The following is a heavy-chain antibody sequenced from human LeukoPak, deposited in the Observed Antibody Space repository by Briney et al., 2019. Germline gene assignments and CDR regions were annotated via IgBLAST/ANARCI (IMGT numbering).Heavy chain of an antibody. CDR2: ISAYNGNT. CDR3: ARAQQLASFFVEGDWAFDY. J-gene: IGHJ4*02. Sequence: RWASVKVSCKASGYTFTGYGISWVRQAPGQGLEWMGWISAYNGNTNYAQKLQGRVTMTTDTSTSTAYMELRSLRSDDTAVYYCARAQQLASFFVEGDWAFDYWGQGTLVTVSS. D-gene: IGHD6-13*01. V-gene: IGHV1-18*01. CDR1: GYTFTGYG.